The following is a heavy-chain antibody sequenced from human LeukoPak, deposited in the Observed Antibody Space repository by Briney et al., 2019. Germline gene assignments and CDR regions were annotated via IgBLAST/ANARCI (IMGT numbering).Heavy chain of an antibody. J-gene: IGHJ4*02. CDR1: GFTFSSYW. Sequence: GGSLRLSCAASGFTFSSYWMSWVRQAPGKGLEWVANIKQDGSEKYYVDSVKGRFTISRDNAKNSLYLQMNSLRAEDTAVYYCVSGSYRYNFDYWGQGTLVTVSS. V-gene: IGHV3-7*01. D-gene: IGHD3-16*02. CDR2: IKQDGSEK. CDR3: VSGSYRYNFDY.